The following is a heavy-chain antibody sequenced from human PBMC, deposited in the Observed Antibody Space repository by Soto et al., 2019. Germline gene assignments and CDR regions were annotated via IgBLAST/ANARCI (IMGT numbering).Heavy chain of an antibody. CDR3: ARDDTIAVAPNSLGAMDV. V-gene: IGHV4-4*02. CDR1: GGSISSNKW. CDR2: IYHSGST. Sequence: SETLSLTCAVYGGSISSNKWWSWVRQPPGKGLEWIGEIYHSGSTNYNPSLKSRVTISLDKSKNQFSLKLTSVTAADSAVYYCARDDTIAVAPNSLGAMDVWGQGTTVTVSS. J-gene: IGHJ6*02. D-gene: IGHD2-15*01.